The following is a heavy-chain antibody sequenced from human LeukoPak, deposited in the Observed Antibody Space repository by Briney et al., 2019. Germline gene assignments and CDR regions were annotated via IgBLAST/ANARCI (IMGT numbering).Heavy chain of an antibody. V-gene: IGHV1-18*01. D-gene: IGHD6-13*01. Sequence: ASVRVSCKASGYVFTSSGITWVRQAPGQGLEWMGRITTYNDKTVFAENFQARLTMTTDTTTAYMTLRRLRSDDTAVYYCARSGSSSWSSLFDYWGQGSLVTVSS. J-gene: IGHJ4*02. CDR1: GYVFTSSG. CDR2: ITTYNDKT. CDR3: ARSGSSSWSSLFDY.